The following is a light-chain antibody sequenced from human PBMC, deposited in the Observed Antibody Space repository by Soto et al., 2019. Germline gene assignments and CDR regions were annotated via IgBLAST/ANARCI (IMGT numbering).Light chain of an antibody. J-gene: IGKJ5*01. Sequence: EIVLTQSPGTLSLSPGERATLSCRASQSSSSTYLAWYQQQPGQSPRLLMYASSNGATGIPDRFSGSAAGTDFPLTISRLEPEDFAVYYCQLDGSWPHFGHGTRLEI. CDR3: QLDGSWPH. CDR2: ASS. CDR1: QSSSSTY. V-gene: IGKV3-20*01.